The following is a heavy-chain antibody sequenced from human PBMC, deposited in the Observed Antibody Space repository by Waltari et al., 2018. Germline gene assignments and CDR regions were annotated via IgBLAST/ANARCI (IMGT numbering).Heavy chain of an antibody. D-gene: IGHD4-17*01. J-gene: IGHJ5*02. Sequence: QLQLQESGPGLVKPSETLSLTCTVSGGSISSSSYYWGWIRHPPGKGLEWIGSIYYSGSTYYNPSLKSRVTISVDTSKNQFSLKLSSVTAADTAVYYCARQIYGRLPYNWFDPWGQGTLVTVSS. CDR3: ARQIYGRLPYNWFDP. CDR1: GGSISSSSYY. V-gene: IGHV4-39*01. CDR2: IYYSGST.